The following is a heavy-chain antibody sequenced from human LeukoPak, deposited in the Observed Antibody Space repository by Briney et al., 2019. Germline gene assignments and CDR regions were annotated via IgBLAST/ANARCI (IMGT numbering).Heavy chain of an antibody. D-gene: IGHD6-19*01. V-gene: IGHV4-34*01. CDR2: INHSGST. Sequence: SETLSLTCAAYGGSFSGYYWSWIRQPPGKGLEWIGEINHSGSTNYNPSLKSRVTISVDTSKKQFSLKLSSVTAADTAVYYCARDGYSSGWFQPRPFDCWGQGTLVTVSS. CDR3: ARDGYSSGWFQPRPFDC. CDR1: GGSFSGYY. J-gene: IGHJ4*02.